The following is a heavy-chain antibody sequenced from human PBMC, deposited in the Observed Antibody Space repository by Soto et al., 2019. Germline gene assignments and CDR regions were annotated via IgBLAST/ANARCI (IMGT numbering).Heavy chain of an antibody. J-gene: IGHJ3*02. D-gene: IGHD1-1*01. CDR3: ESFYNWNYREAGDSFDI. Sequence: SETLSLTCAVYGGSFSDYYWSWIRQPPGKGLEWIGEINHSGNTNYNPSLKSRVTISVDTSKNQFSLKLSSVTAADTAVYYCESFYNWNYREAGDSFDIWGQGTMVTVS. CDR1: GGSFSDYY. V-gene: IGHV4-34*01. CDR2: INHSGNT.